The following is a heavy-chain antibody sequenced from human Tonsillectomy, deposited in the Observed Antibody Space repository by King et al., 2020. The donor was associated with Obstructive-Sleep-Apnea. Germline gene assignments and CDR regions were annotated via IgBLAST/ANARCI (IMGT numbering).Heavy chain of an antibody. D-gene: IGHD3-10*01. CDR3: ARGALWFVELLPYYFDY. V-gene: IGHV4-59*01. J-gene: IGHJ4*02. CDR1: GGSISSYY. CDR2: IYYSGST. Sequence: QLQESGPGMVKPSETLSLTCTVSGGSISSYYWSWIRQPPGKGLEWIGYIYYSGSTNYNPSLKSRVTISVDTSKNQFSLKLSSVTAADTAVYYCARGALWFVELLPYYFDYWGQGTLVTVSS.